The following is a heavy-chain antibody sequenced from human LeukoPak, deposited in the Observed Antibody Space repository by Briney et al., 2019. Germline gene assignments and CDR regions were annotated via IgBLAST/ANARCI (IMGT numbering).Heavy chain of an antibody. J-gene: IGHJ5*02. D-gene: IGHD3-10*01. CDR2: IYYSGST. CDR3: ASGGLLGENTNWFDP. CDR1: GGSISSYY. Sequence: SETLSLTCTVSGGSISSYYWSWIRQPPGKGLEWIGYIYYSGSTNYNPSLKSRVTISVDTSKNQFSLKLSSVTAADTAVYYCASGGLLGENTNWFDPWGQGTLVTVSS. V-gene: IGHV4-59*01.